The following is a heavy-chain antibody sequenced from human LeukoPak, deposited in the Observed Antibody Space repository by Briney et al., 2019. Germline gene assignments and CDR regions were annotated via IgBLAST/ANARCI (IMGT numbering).Heavy chain of an antibody. V-gene: IGHV6-1*01. CDR2: TYYRSKWYY. Sequence: SQTLSLTCAISGDSVSSTSAAWNWIRPSPSRGREWVGRTYYRSKWYYDYAMSVKGRVTINPDTSKNQFSLQLNSVTHDDTAMYYCARITASGSHDYWGQGTLVTVSP. CDR3: ARITASGSHDY. D-gene: IGHD6-25*01. J-gene: IGHJ4*02. CDR1: GDSVSSTSAA.